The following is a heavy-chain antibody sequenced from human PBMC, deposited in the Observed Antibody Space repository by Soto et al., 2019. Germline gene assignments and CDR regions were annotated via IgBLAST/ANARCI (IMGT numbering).Heavy chain of an antibody. D-gene: IGHD1-1*01. CDR2: ISAYNGNT. CDR3: ASIRHSPDDFDI. J-gene: IGHJ3*02. V-gene: IGHV1-18*01. CDR1: GYTFTSYG. Sequence: ASVKVSCKASGYTFTSYGISWVRQAPGQGLEWMGWISAYNGNTNYAQKLQGRVTMTTDTSTSTAYMELRSLRSDDTAVYYCASIRHSPDDFDIWGQGTMVTVSS.